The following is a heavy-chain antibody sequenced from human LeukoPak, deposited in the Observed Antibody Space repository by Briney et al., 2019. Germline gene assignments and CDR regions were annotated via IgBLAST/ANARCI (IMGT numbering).Heavy chain of an antibody. Sequence: ASVKVSCKASGYTFTSYDINWVRQATGQGLEWMGWMNPNSGNTGYAQKFQGRVTMTRNTSISTAYMELSSLRSEDTAVYYCARGRRSSSWYRGVFDYWGQGTLVTVSS. J-gene: IGHJ4*02. CDR1: GYTFTSYD. CDR3: ARGRRSSSWYRGVFDY. D-gene: IGHD6-13*01. V-gene: IGHV1-8*01. CDR2: MNPNSGNT.